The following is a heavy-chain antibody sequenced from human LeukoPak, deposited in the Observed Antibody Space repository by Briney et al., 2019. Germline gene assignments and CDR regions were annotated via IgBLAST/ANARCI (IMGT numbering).Heavy chain of an antibody. CDR1: GGTFSSYA. Sequence: SVTVSCKASGGTFSSYAISWVRQAPGQGLEWMGGIIPIFGTANYAQKFQGRVTITADESTSTAYMELSSLRSEDTAVYYCARPSTALLYYYYGMDVWGQGTTVTVSS. CDR2: IIPIFGTA. D-gene: IGHD1-26*01. J-gene: IGHJ6*02. CDR3: ARPSTALLYYYYGMDV. V-gene: IGHV1-69*13.